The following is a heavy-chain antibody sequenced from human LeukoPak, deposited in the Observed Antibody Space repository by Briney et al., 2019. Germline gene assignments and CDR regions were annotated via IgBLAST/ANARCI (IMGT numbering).Heavy chain of an antibody. CDR2: INPSGGST. CDR1: GYTFINYY. J-gene: IGHJ1*01. V-gene: IGHV1-46*01. D-gene: IGHD2-21*01. CDR3: ARDESTSILWW. Sequence: GASVKVSCKASGYTFINYYMHWVRQAPGQGLEWMGIINPSGGSTSYAQKFQGRVTMTRDTSTSTVYMEPSSLRSEDTAVYYCARDESTSILWWWGQGTLVTVSS.